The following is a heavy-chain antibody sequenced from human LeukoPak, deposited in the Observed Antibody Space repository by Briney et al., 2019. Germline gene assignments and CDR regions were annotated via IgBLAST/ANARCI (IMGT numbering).Heavy chain of an antibody. D-gene: IGHD3-10*01. J-gene: IGHJ4*02. V-gene: IGHV3-30*04. CDR3: ARDRMVRGVILHDY. CDR1: GFTFGSYA. Sequence: GGSLRLSCAASGFTFGSYAMHWVRQAPGKGLEWVAVISYDGSNKYYADSVKGRFTTSRDNSKNTLYLQMNSLRAEDTAVYYCARDRMVRGVILHDYWGQGTLVTVSS. CDR2: ISYDGSNK.